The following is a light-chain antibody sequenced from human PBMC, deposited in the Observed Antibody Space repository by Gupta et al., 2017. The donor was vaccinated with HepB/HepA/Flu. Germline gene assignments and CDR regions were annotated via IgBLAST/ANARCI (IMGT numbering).Light chain of an antibody. J-gene: IGLJ2*01. CDR3: QSDDTSKSGQV. CDR2: GGF. Sequence: QSVLTQPPSVSGAPGQRVTISCPGSSSNIGAAYGFQWYQQFPVASPKLLVYGGFNRPSGVPDRFSAAKSATSASVAIIGLQADDAADYYCQSDDTSKSGQVFGGGTKLTVL. CDR1: SSNIGAAYG. V-gene: IGLV1-40*01.